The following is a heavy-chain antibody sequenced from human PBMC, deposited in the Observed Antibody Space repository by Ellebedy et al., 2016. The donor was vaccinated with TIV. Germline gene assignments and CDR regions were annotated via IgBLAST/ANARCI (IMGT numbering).Heavy chain of an antibody. CDR1: GGSITSYY. CDR3: ARDHYGSLDV. J-gene: IGHJ6*02. CDR2: KYTSGTS. Sequence: GSLRLSXTVSGGSITSYYWSWIRQPPGKGLEWIGLKYTSGTSTYDPSLNSRATISVDTSRNQFSLRLTSLTAADTAVYYCARDHYGSLDVWGQGITVTVSS. D-gene: IGHD3-10*01. V-gene: IGHV4-59*01.